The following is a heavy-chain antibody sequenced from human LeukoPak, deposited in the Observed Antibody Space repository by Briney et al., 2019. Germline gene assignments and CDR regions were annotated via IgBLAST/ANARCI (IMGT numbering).Heavy chain of an antibody. Sequence: ASVKVSCKASGYTFTSYAMHWVRQAPGQRLEWMGWINAGNGNTKYSQKFQGRVTITRDTSASTAYMELSSLRSEDTAVYYCARELRDPRNRAYYFDYWGQGTLVTVSS. CDR1: GYTFTSYA. CDR3: ARELRDPRNRAYYFDY. V-gene: IGHV1-3*01. CDR2: INAGNGNT. J-gene: IGHJ4*02. D-gene: IGHD2/OR15-2a*01.